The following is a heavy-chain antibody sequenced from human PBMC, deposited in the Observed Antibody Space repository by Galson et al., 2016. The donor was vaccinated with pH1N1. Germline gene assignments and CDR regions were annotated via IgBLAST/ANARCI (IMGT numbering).Heavy chain of an antibody. CDR3: ARRFFAYLEGPPTDAFDI. CDR1: GASVTRGDSY. D-gene: IGHD2-8*01. V-gene: IGHV4-31*03. Sequence: TLSLTCTVSGASVTRGDSYWSWIRQHPGKGLEWIGHIYYSGSTYYNPSLTSRITISVYTSKNQFSLRRSSVTAADTAVYYCARRFFAYLEGPPTDAFDIWGPGTIVTVSA. CDR2: IYYSGST. J-gene: IGHJ3*02.